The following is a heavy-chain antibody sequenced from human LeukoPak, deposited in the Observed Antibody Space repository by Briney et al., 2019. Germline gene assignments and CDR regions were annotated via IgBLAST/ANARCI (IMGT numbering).Heavy chain of an antibody. V-gene: IGHV3-30*18. D-gene: IGHD3-10*01. J-gene: IGHJ4*02. CDR2: ISYDGSNK. CDR3: AKDSTMARFDY. Sequence: GGSLRLSCAASGFTFSSYGMHWVRQAPGKGLEWEAVISYDGSNKYYADSVKGRFTISRDNSKNTLYLQMNSLRAEDTAVYYCAKDSTMARFDYWGQGTLVTVSS. CDR1: GFTFSSYG.